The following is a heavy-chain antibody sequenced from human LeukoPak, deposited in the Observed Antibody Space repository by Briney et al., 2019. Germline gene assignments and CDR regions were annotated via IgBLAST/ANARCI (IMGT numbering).Heavy chain of an antibody. V-gene: IGHV3-9*01. CDR2: ISWNSGSI. CDR1: GFTFDDYA. D-gene: IGHD3-10*01. Sequence: GGSLRLSCAASGFTFDDYAMHWVRQAPGKGLEWVSGISWNSGSIGYADSVKGRFTISRDNAKNSLYLQMNSLRAEDTAVYYCAKGSPYYYGSGSYQFDYWGQGTLVTVSS. CDR3: AKGSPYYYGSGSYQFDY. J-gene: IGHJ4*02.